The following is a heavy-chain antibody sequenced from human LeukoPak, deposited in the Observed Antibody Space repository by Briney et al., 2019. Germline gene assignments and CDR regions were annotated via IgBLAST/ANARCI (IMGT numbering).Heavy chain of an antibody. Sequence: PSETLSLTCTVSGGSISSSSYYWGWIRQPPGKGLEWIGSIYYSGSTYYNPSLKSRVTISVDTSKNQFSLKLSSVTAADTAVYYCARRGRYFDWLTSRPVYFDYWGQGTLVTVSS. V-gene: IGHV4-39*07. CDR1: GGSISSSSYY. D-gene: IGHD3-9*01. J-gene: IGHJ4*02. CDR2: IYYSGST. CDR3: ARRGRYFDWLTSRPVYFDY.